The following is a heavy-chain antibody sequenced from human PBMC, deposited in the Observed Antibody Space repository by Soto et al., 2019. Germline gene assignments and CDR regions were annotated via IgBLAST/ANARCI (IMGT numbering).Heavy chain of an antibody. CDR3: ARGGRSIVVVVAATSLVY. J-gene: IGHJ4*02. CDR2: ISAYNGNT. V-gene: IGHV1-18*01. Sequence: QVQLVQSGAEVKKPGASVKVSCKASGYTFTSYGISWVRQAPGQGLEWMGWISAYNGNTNYAQKLQGRVTMTTDTSTSTGDMELRSVRSDDTAVYYFARGGRSIVVVVAATSLVYWGQGTLVTVSS. CDR1: GYTFTSYG. D-gene: IGHD2-15*01.